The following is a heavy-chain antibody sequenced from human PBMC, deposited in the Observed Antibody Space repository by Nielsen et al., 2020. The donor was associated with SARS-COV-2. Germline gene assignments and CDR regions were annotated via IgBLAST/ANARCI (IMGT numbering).Heavy chain of an antibody. CDR1: GYTLTELS. CDR3: ATGDGYEYYFDY. CDR2: FDPEDGET. D-gene: IGHD5-12*01. V-gene: IGHV1-24*01. J-gene: IGHJ4*02. Sequence: ASVKVSCKVSGYTLTELSMHWVRQAPGKGLEWMGGFDPEDGETIYAQKFQGRVTMTEDTSTDTAYMELSSLRSEDTAVYYCATGDGYEYYFDYWGQGTLVTVSS.